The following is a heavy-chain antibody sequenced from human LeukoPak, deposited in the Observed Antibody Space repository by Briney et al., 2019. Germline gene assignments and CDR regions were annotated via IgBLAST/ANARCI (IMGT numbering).Heavy chain of an antibody. CDR2: INPNSGGT. Sequence: ASVTVSCKASGYTFTSYAMNWVRQAPGQGLGWMGWINPNSGGTNYAQKFQGWVTMTRDTSISTAYMELSRLRSDDTAVYYCARESGGYDSAFDYWGQGTLVTVSS. V-gene: IGHV1-2*04. J-gene: IGHJ4*02. D-gene: IGHD5-12*01. CDR3: ARESGGYDSAFDY. CDR1: GYTFTSYA.